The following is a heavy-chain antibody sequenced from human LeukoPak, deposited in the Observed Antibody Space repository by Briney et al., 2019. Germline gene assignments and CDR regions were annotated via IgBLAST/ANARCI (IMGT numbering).Heavy chain of an antibody. CDR3: VRPQDGYNGFDC. D-gene: IGHD5-24*01. J-gene: IGHJ4*02. Sequence: GGSLRLSCAASGFTFTTSWMHWVRQAPGKGLVWVSRVNSDGSTRNYADSVKGRFTISRDNAKNALYLQMDSLRAEDAAVYYCVRPQDGYNGFDCWGQGTLVTVSS. CDR1: GFTFTTSW. V-gene: IGHV3-74*01. CDR2: VNSDGSTR.